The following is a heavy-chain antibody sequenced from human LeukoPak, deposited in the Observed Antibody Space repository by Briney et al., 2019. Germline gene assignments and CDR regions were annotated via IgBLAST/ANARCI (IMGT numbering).Heavy chain of an antibody. Sequence: GGSLRLSCAASGFTFSSYWMHWVRQAPGKGLEWVANINQDGSQKYYVDSVKGRFTISRDNAKNSLYLQMNSLRAEDTAVYYCAKGLDYYESGGFDYWGQGTLVTVSS. CDR3: AKGLDYYESGGFDY. D-gene: IGHD3-22*01. CDR2: INQDGSQK. J-gene: IGHJ4*02. V-gene: IGHV3-7*01. CDR1: GFTFSSYW.